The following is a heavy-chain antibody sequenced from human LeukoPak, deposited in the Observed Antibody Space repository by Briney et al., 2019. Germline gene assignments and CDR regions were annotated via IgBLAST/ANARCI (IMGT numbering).Heavy chain of an antibody. Sequence: GRSLRLSCAASGFTFDDYAMHWVRQAPGKGLEWVSGISWNSGSIGYADSVKGRFTISRDNAKNSLYLQMNSLRPEDMALYYCARGAGYNYVLYYFDYWGQGTLFTVSS. CDR1: GFTFDDYA. D-gene: IGHD5-24*01. J-gene: IGHJ4*02. CDR2: ISWNSGSI. CDR3: ARGAGYNYVLYYFDY. V-gene: IGHV3-9*03.